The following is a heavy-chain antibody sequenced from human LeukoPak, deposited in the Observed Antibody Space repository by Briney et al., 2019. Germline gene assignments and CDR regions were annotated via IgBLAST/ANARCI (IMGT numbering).Heavy chain of an antibody. Sequence: PSGTLSLTCAVSGGSISSSNWWSWVRQPPGKGLEWIGEIYHSGSTNYNPSLKSRVTISVDKSKNQFSLKLSSVTAADTAVYYCAKYTSKGSRTFDHWGQGTLVTVSS. D-gene: IGHD1-26*01. CDR1: GGSISSSNW. V-gene: IGHV4-4*02. CDR2: IYHSGST. J-gene: IGHJ4*02. CDR3: AKYTSKGSRTFDH.